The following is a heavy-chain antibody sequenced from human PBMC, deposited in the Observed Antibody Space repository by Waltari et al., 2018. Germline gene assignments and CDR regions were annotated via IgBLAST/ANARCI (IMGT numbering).Heavy chain of an antibody. CDR2: IRSKPNNYAT. CDR1: GFTFCAST. CDR3: TGGAVTGTDF. D-gene: IGHD6-13*01. Sequence: EVQVVASGGGLVQPGGSLILPWETTGFTFCASTIHWVRQTTGKGLEWIGRIRSKPNNYATRYTASVEGRFTISRDDSENTAYLQMSSLMTEDTAVYYCTGGAVTGTDFWGQGTLVTVSS. J-gene: IGHJ4*02. V-gene: IGHV3-73*01.